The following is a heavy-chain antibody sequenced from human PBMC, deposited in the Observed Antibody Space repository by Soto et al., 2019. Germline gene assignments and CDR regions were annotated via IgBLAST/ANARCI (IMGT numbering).Heavy chain of an antibody. Sequence: EVQLLESGGGLVRPGGSLRLSCAASGFTFSSHDLSWVRQAPGKGLEWVSAITNNGGRTYYADSVKGRFTIPRDNSTNTLYLQMHSLRAEDAAIDYCAKTPLGGATARSGPDYWGLGTLVTVSS. CDR1: GFTFSSHD. CDR2: ITNNGGRT. D-gene: IGHD2-15*01. CDR3: AKTPLGGATARSGPDY. J-gene: IGHJ4*02. V-gene: IGHV3-23*01.